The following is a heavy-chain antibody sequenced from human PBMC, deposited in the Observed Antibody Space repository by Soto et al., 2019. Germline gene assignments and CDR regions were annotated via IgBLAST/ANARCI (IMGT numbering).Heavy chain of an antibody. CDR2: ISSSGSTI. CDR3: ARLGYCSSTSCSRNYYYYYGMDV. D-gene: IGHD2-2*01. J-gene: IGHJ6*02. V-gene: IGHV3-48*03. Sequence: GGSLRLSCAASGFTFSSYEMNWVSQAPGKGLEWVSYISSSGSTIYYADSVKGRFTISRDNAKNSLYLQMNSLRAEDTAVYYCARLGYCSSTSCSRNYYYYYGMDVWGQGTTVTVSS. CDR1: GFTFSSYE.